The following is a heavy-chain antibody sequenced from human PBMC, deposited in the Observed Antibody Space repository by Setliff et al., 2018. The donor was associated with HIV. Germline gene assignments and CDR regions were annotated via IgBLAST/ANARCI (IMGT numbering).Heavy chain of an antibody. CDR1: GYRFTKYW. Sequence: PGESLKISCKGSGYRFTKYWIAWVRQMPGKGLEWVGIIYPDDSDIRYSPSFQGQVTISADKSISTAYLQWSGLEASDSAIYYCARRLGSGSYYKSDSYYYMDVWGKGTTVTVSS. D-gene: IGHD3-10*01. V-gene: IGHV5-51*01. J-gene: IGHJ6*03. CDR2: IYPDDSDI. CDR3: ARRLGSGSYYKSDSYYYMDV.